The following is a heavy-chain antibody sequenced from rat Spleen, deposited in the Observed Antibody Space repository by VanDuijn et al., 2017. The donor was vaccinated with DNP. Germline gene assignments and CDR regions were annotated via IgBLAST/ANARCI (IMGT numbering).Heavy chain of an antibody. CDR2: IIYDGSRT. Sequence: EVQLVESGGGLLQPGRSLKLSCAASGFTFGDYAMAWVRQSPKKGLEWVATIIYDGSRTYYRDSVKGRFTISRDNGKSTLFLQMNSLRSEDMATYYCARRTRGINFDYWGHGVMVTVSS. J-gene: IGHJ2*01. D-gene: IGHD1-9*01. V-gene: IGHV5S10*01. CDR1: GFTFGDYA. CDR3: ARRTRGINFDY.